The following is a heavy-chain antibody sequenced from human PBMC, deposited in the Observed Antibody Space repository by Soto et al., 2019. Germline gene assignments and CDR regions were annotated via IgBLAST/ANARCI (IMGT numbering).Heavy chain of an antibody. V-gene: IGHV4-30-4*01. Sequence: SETLSLTCAVSGGSVTSDEDYWTWMRQSPGKGLEWIGNISNSGSTGYNPSLKTRLSMSVDRSKNQFTLRLTSVTAADTAVYFCATESGSTYGYFDHWGQGTQVTVSS. CDR3: ATESGSTYGYFDH. CDR2: ISNSGST. D-gene: IGHD5-18*01. J-gene: IGHJ4*02. CDR1: GGSVTSDEDY.